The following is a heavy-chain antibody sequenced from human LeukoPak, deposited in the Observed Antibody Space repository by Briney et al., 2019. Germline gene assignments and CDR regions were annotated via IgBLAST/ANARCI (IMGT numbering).Heavy chain of an antibody. V-gene: IGHV1-2*02. CDR1: GYTFTGYY. Sequence: ASVKVSCKASGYTFTGYYMHWVRQAPGQGLEWMGWINPNSGGTNYAQKFQGRVTMTRDTSISTAYMELSRLRSDDTAVYYCARDEVLRYFDWPNPLNWFDPWGQGTLVTVSS. CDR2: INPNSGGT. CDR3: ARDEVLRYFDWPNPLNWFDP. D-gene: IGHD3-9*01. J-gene: IGHJ5*02.